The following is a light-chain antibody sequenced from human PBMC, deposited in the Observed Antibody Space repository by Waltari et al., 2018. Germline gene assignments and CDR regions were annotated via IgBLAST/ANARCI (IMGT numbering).Light chain of an antibody. CDR1: QPIRTTY. J-gene: IGKJ4*01. CDR3: QQYDISPLT. V-gene: IGKV3-20*01. CDR2: CQS. Sequence: TVLTQSPGTPSLSPGERATLSFRTSQPIRTTYFAWYQKKPCQAPTLLIDCQSSRATGVPDMFTGSGSGTDFSLTISSLEPEDFATYYCQQYDISPLTFGGGTKVEIK.